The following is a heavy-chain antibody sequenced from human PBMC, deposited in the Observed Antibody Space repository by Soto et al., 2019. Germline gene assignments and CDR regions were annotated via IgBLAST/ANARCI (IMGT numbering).Heavy chain of an antibody. V-gene: IGHV1-69*13. Sequence: SVKVSCKASGGTFSSDAVSWVRQAPGQGLEWMGGLIPILGTTHYAQKFQGRVTITADESTNTAYMERSSLRSDDTAVYYCARASGYVSGWYHDYWGQGTRVTVS. D-gene: IGHD6-19*01. CDR3: ARASGYVSGWYHDY. CDR1: GGTFSSDA. CDR2: LIPILGTT. J-gene: IGHJ4*02.